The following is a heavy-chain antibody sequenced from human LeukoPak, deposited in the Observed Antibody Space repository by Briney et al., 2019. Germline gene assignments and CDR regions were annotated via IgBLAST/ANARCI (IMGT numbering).Heavy chain of an antibody. D-gene: IGHD3-22*01. CDR3: ARDYYDSSGYYLDY. V-gene: IGHV1-2*02. CDR1: GYTFTGYY. Sequence: APVKVSCKASGYTFTGYYMHWVRQAPGQGLEWMGWINPNSGGTNYAQKFQGRVTMTRDTSISTAYMELSRLRSDDTAVYYCARDYYDSSGYYLDYWGQGTLVTVSS. CDR2: INPNSGGT. J-gene: IGHJ4*02.